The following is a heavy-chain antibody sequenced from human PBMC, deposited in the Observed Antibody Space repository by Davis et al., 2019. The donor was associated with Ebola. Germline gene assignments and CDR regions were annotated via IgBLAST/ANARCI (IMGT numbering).Heavy chain of an antibody. CDR3: AKDLLWWSASDV. CDR2: IGSNSNGR. Sequence: PGGSLRLSCTASGFTSSCCATNWVRQAPGKGLEWVSGIGSNSNGRHYADSVKGRFTISRDDSKNIVYLQMNSLRAEDTAVYYCAKDLLWWSASDVWGQGTTVTVSS. CDR1: GFTSSCCA. J-gene: IGHJ6*02. D-gene: IGHD2-21*01. V-gene: IGHV3-23*03.